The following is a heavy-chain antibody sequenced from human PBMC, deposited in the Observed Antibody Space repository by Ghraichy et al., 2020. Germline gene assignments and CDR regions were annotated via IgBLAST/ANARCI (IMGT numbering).Heavy chain of an antibody. CDR1: GFTFSNEW. J-gene: IGHJ4*02. CDR2: VKSKTDGGTT. D-gene: IGHD4-17*01. Sequence: GGSLRLSCVASGFTFSNEWMNWVRQAPGKGLEWVGLVKSKTDGGTTDYAAPVKGRFTISRDDSKNTLSLQMNSLKIEDTAVYYCTPAPYGDYADYWGQGALVTVSS. CDR3: TPAPYGDYADY. V-gene: IGHV3-15*01.